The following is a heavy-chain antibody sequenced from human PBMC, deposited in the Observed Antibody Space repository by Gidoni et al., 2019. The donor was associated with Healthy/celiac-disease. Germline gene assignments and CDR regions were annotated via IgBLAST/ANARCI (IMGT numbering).Heavy chain of an antibody. V-gene: IGHV4-34*01. Sequence: QVQLQQWGAGLLKPSETLSLTCAVYGGSFSGYYWSWIRQPPGKGLEWIGEINHSGSTNYNPSLKSRVTISVDTSKNQFSLKLSSVTAADTAVYYCARGGTYYYGSGSRAFDYWGQGTLVIVSS. CDR2: INHSGST. D-gene: IGHD3-10*01. J-gene: IGHJ4*02. CDR1: GGSFSGYY. CDR3: ARGGTYYYGSGSRAFDY.